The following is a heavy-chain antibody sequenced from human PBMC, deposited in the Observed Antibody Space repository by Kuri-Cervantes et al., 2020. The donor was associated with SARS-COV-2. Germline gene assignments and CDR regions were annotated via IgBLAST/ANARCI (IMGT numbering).Heavy chain of an antibody. CDR2: IYYGGST. V-gene: IGHV4-59*01. D-gene: IGHD2-2*01. CDR1: GCSFSSYY. J-gene: IGHJ6*02. CDR3: ARDVVVQAAMSYYYGMDV. Sequence: SGTLSFTCPVPGCSFSSYYWIWIRKPPGKGLEWFRYIYYGGSTNYKPSLKSRVTISVDTSKNHFSLKLSTVTAADTTVYYCARDVVVQAAMSYYYGMDVWGQGTTVTVSS.